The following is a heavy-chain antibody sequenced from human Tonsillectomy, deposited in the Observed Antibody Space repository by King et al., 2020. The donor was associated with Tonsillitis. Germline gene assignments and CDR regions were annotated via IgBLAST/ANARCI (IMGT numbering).Heavy chain of an antibody. CDR3: ARGPSSGSYYVAYYFDH. V-gene: IGHV3-23*03. Sequence: VQLVESGGGLVQPGGSLRLSCAASGFTFSNYAMTWVRQAPGKGLEWVSVIYSGGGSTYYADSVKGRLIISRDNSKNTLYLQMNNLRVEDTAVYYCARGPSSGSYYVAYYFDHWGQGTLVTVSS. J-gene: IGHJ4*02. CDR1: GFTFSNYA. D-gene: IGHD3-10*01. CDR2: IYSGGGST.